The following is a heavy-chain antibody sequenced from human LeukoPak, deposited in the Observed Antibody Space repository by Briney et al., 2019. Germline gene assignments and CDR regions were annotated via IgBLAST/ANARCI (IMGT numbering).Heavy chain of an antibody. CDR1: GYTFTSYG. Sequence: ASVKVSCKASGYTFTSYGISWVRQAPAQGLEWMGWISAYNGNTNYAQKLQGRVTMTTDTSTSTAYTELRSLRSDDTAVYYCAREGLNGYSYGTFDYWGQGTLVTVSS. CDR2: ISAYNGNT. D-gene: IGHD5-18*01. CDR3: AREGLNGYSYGTFDY. V-gene: IGHV1-18*01. J-gene: IGHJ4*02.